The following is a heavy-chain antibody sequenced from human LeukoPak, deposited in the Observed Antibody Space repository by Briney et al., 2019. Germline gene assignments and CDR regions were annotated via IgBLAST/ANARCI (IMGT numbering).Heavy chain of an antibody. J-gene: IGHJ4*02. D-gene: IGHD6-13*01. CDR2: IYYSGST. Sequence: SETLSLTCTVSGGSISSYYWGWIRQPPGKGLEWIGYIYYSGSTNYNPSLKSRVTISVDTSKNQFSLKLSSVTAADTAVYYCARGGLSRAAGTGEFDYWGQGTLVTVSS. CDR3: ARGGLSRAAGTGEFDY. V-gene: IGHV4-59*01. CDR1: GGSISSYY.